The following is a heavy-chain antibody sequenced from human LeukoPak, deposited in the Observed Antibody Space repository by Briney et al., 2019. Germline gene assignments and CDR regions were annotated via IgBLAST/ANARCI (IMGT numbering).Heavy chain of an antibody. Sequence: PGRSLRLSCAASGFTFSSYGMHWVRQAPGKGLEWVSAISGSGGSTYYADSVKGRFTISRDNSKNTLYLQMNSLRAEDTAVYYCAKVLPYYDFWSGYPMYYFDYWGQGTLVTVSS. J-gene: IGHJ4*02. D-gene: IGHD3-3*01. V-gene: IGHV3-23*01. CDR2: ISGSGGST. CDR1: GFTFSSYG. CDR3: AKVLPYYDFWSGYPMYYFDY.